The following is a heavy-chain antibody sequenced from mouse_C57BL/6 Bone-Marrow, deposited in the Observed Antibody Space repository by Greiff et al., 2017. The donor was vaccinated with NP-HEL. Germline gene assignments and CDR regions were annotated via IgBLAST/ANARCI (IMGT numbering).Heavy chain of an antibody. CDR1: GYTFTDYY. CDR3: AVHYGSSRSFLYYFDY. Sequence: VKLVESGAELVKPGASVKISCKASGYTFTDYYINWVKQRPGQGLEWIGKIGPGSGSTYYNEKFKGKATLTADKSSSTAYMQLSSLTSEDSAVYFCAVHYGSSRSFLYYFDYWGQGTTLTVSS. CDR2: IGPGSGST. J-gene: IGHJ2*01. D-gene: IGHD1-1*01. V-gene: IGHV1-77*01.